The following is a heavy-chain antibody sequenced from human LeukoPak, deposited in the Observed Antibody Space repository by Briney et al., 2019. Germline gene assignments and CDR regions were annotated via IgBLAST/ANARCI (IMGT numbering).Heavy chain of an antibody. CDR2: ITPHTGSA. CDR3: ARDYTNNWCVDY. Sequence: ASVKVSCKASGYTFTNNLIHWVRQAPGQGLEWISEITPHTGSATYAERFQGRVTVTRDMSTNTVYMDLSSLTSQDTAVYYCARDYTNNWCVDYWGQGTLVTVSS. V-gene: IGHV1-46*01. CDR1: GYTFTNNL. J-gene: IGHJ4*02. D-gene: IGHD1-1*01.